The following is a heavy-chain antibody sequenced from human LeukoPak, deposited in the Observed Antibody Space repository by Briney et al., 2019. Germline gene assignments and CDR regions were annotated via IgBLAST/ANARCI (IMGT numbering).Heavy chain of an antibody. J-gene: IGHJ4*02. V-gene: IGHV3-23*01. D-gene: IGHD5-24*01. CDR2: ISGSGGST. CDR3: AKDLEGYFDY. Sequence: GGSLRLSCAASGFTFSSYDMSWVRQAPGKGLEWVSVISGSGGSTYYADSVKGRFTISRDNSKNTLYLQMNSLRAEDTAVYYCAKDLEGYFDYWGQGTLVTVSS. CDR1: GFTFSSYD.